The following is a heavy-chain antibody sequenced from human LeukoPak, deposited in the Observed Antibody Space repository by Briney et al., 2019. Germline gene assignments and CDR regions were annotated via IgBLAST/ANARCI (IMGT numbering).Heavy chain of an antibody. CDR1: GYSFTSYW. Sequence: GESLKISCKGSGYSFTSYWIGWVRQMPGKGLEWMGIIYPGDSDTRYSPSFQGQVTISADKSISTAYLQWSSLKASDTAVYYCARQHPMVRGVSVGFDPWGQGTLVTVSS. V-gene: IGHV5-51*01. D-gene: IGHD3-10*01. J-gene: IGHJ5*02. CDR2: IYPGDSDT. CDR3: ARQHPMVRGVSVGFDP.